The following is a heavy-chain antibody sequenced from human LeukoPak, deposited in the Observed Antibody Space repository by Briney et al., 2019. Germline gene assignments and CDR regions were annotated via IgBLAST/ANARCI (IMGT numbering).Heavy chain of an antibody. D-gene: IGHD7-27*01. CDR1: GGSIRSSYYY. CDR2: IYDSGST. CDR3: ARLQNNWGLIP. J-gene: IGHJ5*02. V-gene: IGHV4-39*07. Sequence: SETLSLTCTVSGGSIRSSYYYWGWIRQPPGKGLEWIGSIYDSGSTYYNPSLKSRVTISVDTSKNQFSLKLSSVTAADTAVYYCARLQNNWGLIPWGQGTLVTVSS.